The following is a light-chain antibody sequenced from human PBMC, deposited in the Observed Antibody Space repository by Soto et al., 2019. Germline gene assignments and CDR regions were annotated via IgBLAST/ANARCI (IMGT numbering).Light chain of an antibody. CDR3: QQYHSAPQS. CDR2: WAS. J-gene: IGKJ1*01. V-gene: IGKV4-1*01. Sequence: DIVMTQSPDSLAVSLGERATINCKSSQSVLYSPNNKNYLTWYQQKPGQPPRLLIYWASTRESGVPDRFSGSGSGTNFSPTISGLQAEDVAFYYCQQYHSAPQSFGHGTKVEIK. CDR1: QSVLYSPNNKNY.